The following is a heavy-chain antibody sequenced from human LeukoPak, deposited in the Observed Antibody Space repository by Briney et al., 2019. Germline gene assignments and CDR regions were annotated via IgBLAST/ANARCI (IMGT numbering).Heavy chain of an antibody. Sequence: GGSLRLSCAASGFTFSSYSMTWVRQAPGKGLEWVSYISSSSSTIYYADSVKGRFTISRDNAKNSLYLQMNSLRDEDTAVYYCARDKEPDYDFWSGYKYYFDYWGQGTLVTVSS. J-gene: IGHJ4*02. CDR3: ARDKEPDYDFWSGYKYYFDY. CDR2: ISSSSSTI. D-gene: IGHD3-3*01. V-gene: IGHV3-48*02. CDR1: GFTFSSYS.